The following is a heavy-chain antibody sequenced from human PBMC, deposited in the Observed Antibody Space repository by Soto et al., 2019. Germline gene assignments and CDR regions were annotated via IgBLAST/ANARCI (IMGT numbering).Heavy chain of an antibody. Sequence: SETLSLTCSVSGDSISNYYWSWIRQPPGKGLEWICYIYYSGSTNYNPSLKSRVTISVDTSKNQFSLKLSSVTAADTAVYYCARGFSGYDLGSFDYWGQGTLVTVSS. J-gene: IGHJ4*02. CDR2: IYYSGST. CDR3: ARGFSGYDLGSFDY. CDR1: GDSISNYY. D-gene: IGHD5-12*01. V-gene: IGHV4-59*01.